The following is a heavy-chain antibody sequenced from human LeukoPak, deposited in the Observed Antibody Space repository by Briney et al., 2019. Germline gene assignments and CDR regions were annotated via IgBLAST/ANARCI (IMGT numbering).Heavy chain of an antibody. CDR1: GGSTSSSSYY. D-gene: IGHD3-16*01. CDR2: IYSSGST. Sequence: SETLSLTCIVSGGSTSSSSYYWGWIRQPAGKGLEWIGRIYSSGSTYYNPSLKGRVTMSVDTSKNQFSLKLTSVTAADAAVFFCARGPRISMLGETHMRGNLALWGQGTMASVSS. J-gene: IGHJ3*01. V-gene: IGHV4-39*07. CDR3: ARGPRISMLGETHMRGNLAL.